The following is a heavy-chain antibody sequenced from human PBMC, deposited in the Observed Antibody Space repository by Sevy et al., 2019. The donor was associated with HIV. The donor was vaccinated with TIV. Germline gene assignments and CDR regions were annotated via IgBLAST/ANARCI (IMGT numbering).Heavy chain of an antibody. Sequence: EGSLRLSCAASAFTFSSYAMSWVRQAPGKGLEWVSAISGSGGSTYYADSVKGRFTISRDNSKNTLYLQMNSLRAEDTAVYYCAKGGAGSYYFDYWGQGTLVTVSS. V-gene: IGHV3-23*01. D-gene: IGHD1-26*01. CDR1: AFTFSSYA. J-gene: IGHJ4*02. CDR3: AKGGAGSYYFDY. CDR2: ISGSGGST.